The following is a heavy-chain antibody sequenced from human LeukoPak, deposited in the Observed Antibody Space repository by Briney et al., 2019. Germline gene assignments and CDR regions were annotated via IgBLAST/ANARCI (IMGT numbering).Heavy chain of an antibody. V-gene: IGHV4-61*02. J-gene: IGHJ6*03. CDR1: GGSISSGSYY. D-gene: IGHD4-17*01. Sequence: SQTLSLTCTVSGGSISSGSYYWSWIRQPAGKGLEWIGRIYTSGSTNYNPSLKSRVTISVDTSKNQFSLKLSSVTAADTAVYYCARYGTLYYYYYMDVWGKGTTVTISS. CDR3: ARYGTLYYYYYMDV. CDR2: IYTSGST.